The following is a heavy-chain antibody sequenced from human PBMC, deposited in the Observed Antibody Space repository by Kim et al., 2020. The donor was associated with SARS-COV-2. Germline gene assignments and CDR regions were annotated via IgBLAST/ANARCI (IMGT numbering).Heavy chain of an antibody. J-gene: IGHJ4*02. CDR3: ARLPGIAVAGGGFDY. V-gene: IGHV4-39*01. D-gene: IGHD6-19*01. Sequence: PTLKRRVTISEDTSKNQFSLKLSSVTAADTAVYYCARLPGIAVAGGGFDYWGQGTLVTVSS.